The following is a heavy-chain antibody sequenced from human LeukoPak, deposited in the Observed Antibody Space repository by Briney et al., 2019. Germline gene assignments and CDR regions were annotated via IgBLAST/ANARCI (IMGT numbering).Heavy chain of an antibody. D-gene: IGHD7-27*01. CDR3: AKTVGDWGRYYFDY. J-gene: IGHJ4*02. V-gene: IGHV3-23*01. CDR1: GFTFSNYA. CDR2: ISGSGGST. Sequence: PGGSLRLFCAASGFTFSNYAVTWVRQAPGKGLEWVSAISGSGGSTYYADSRKGRLTISRDTSKNTLYLQMNSLRAEDTAVYYCAKTVGDWGRYYFDYWGQGTLVTVSS.